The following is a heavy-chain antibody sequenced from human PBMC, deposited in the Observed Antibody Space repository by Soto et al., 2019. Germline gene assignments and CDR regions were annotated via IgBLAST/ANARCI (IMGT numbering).Heavy chain of an antibody. CDR3: AKFHGSSFFYYYYMDV. CDR1: GFTFSSYA. D-gene: IGHD6-6*01. CDR2: MSYDGSIQ. J-gene: IGHJ6*03. V-gene: IGHV3-30-3*02. Sequence: PGGSLRLSCAASGFTFSSYAMHWVRQAPGKGLDWVAVMSYDGSIQYYADSVKGRFTISRDNSKNTLYLQMNSLRAEDTAVYYCAKFHGSSFFYYYYMDVWGKGTTVTVSS.